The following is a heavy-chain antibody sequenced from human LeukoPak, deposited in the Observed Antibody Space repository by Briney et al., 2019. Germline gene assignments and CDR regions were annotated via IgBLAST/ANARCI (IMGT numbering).Heavy chain of an antibody. V-gene: IGHV1-69*01. J-gene: IGHJ5*02. Sequence: SVKVSCKVSGGPFSGHGISWVRQAPGEGHEWMGGITAIYETTNYAERFQGRVTMTADESTSTFYMELSSLRSEDTAVYYCARDHLDWFDPWGQGTLVTVSS. CDR1: GGPFSGHG. CDR2: ITAIYETT. CDR3: ARDHLDWFDP.